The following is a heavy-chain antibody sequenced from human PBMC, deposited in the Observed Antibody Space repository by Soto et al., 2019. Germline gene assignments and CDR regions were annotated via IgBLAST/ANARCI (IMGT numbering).Heavy chain of an antibody. D-gene: IGHD6-19*01. CDR3: ARDLSSGWFDH. Sequence: QVQLVQSGAEVKKPGASVKVSCKASGYIFNNYAISWVRQAPGQGLEWMGWMNVYNGHTKYAQKVQGRLTMTTDTSTSTGYMGLRNLRSDDTAVYYCARDLSSGWFDHWGQGTLVTVSS. CDR2: MNVYNGHT. CDR1: GYIFNNYA. V-gene: IGHV1-18*01. J-gene: IGHJ5*02.